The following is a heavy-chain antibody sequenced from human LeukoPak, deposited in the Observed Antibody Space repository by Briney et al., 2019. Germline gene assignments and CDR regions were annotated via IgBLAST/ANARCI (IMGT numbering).Heavy chain of an antibody. CDR3: ASQYLGYCSGGSCFENDY. Sequence: GGSLRLSCAASGFTFSSYSMNWVRQAPWKGLEWVSYISSSSSTIYYADSVKGRFTISRDNAKNSLYLQMNSLRAEDTAVYYCASQYLGYCSGGSCFENDYWGQGTLVTVSS. D-gene: IGHD2-15*01. CDR1: GFTFSSYS. J-gene: IGHJ4*02. V-gene: IGHV3-48*01. CDR2: ISSSSSTI.